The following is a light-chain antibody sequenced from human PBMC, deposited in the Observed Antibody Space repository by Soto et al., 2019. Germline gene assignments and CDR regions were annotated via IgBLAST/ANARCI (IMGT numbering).Light chain of an antibody. CDR1: QSIGSE. CDR2: DTS. Sequence: EIVMTQSPSTLSASVGERATLSCRASQSIGSELARYQQKPGQAPKLVIYDTSSWASGVPTRFSGSGSGTEFTLTISRLPPEDFALYYCLQHNSHPLTFGQGTKVDI. V-gene: IGKV1-5*01. CDR3: LQHNSHPLT. J-gene: IGKJ4*01.